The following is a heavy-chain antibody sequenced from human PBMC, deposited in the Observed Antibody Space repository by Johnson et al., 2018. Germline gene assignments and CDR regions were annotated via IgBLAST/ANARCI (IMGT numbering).Heavy chain of an antibody. V-gene: IGHV3-30*18. CDR2: VSYDGSDK. Sequence: QVQLQESGGGVVQPGRSLRLSCAASGFTFSSYGMHWVRQAPGKGLEWVAVVSYDGSDKYYADSVKGRFIIPRNNSKNTLYLQMNSLRAEDTAVYYCAKDRGSSSSGAVRYGMNVWGQGTTVTVSS. D-gene: IGHD6-6*01. CDR3: AKDRGSSSSGAVRYGMNV. J-gene: IGHJ6*02. CDR1: GFTFSSYG.